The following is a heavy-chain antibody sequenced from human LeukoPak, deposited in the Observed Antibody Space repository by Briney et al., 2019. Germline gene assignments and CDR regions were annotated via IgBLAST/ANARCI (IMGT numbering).Heavy chain of an antibody. Sequence: PSETLSLTCTVSGGSISTYYWSWIRQPPGKGLEWIGYIDYRGSTNYNPSLKSRVTISVDTSKNQFSLKLSSVTAADTAVYYCARDRVVRGILGPRDPWGQGTLVTVSS. J-gene: IGHJ5*02. CDR2: IDYRGST. CDR3: ARDRVVRGILGPRDP. V-gene: IGHV4-59*12. D-gene: IGHD3-10*01. CDR1: GGSISTYY.